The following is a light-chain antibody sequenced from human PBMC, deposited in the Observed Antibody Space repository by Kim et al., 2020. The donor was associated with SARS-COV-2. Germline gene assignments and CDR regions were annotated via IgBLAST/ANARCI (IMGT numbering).Light chain of an antibody. CDR1: SLRSYY. V-gene: IGLV3-19*01. CDR3: NSRDSNDNVV. Sequence: SELTQDPAVSVALGQTVRITCQGDSLRSYYATWYQQKPGQAPILVIYGKNNRPSGIPDRFSGSSSGNTASLTITGTQAGDQADYYCNSRDSNDNVVFGGGTQLTVL. J-gene: IGLJ2*01. CDR2: GKN.